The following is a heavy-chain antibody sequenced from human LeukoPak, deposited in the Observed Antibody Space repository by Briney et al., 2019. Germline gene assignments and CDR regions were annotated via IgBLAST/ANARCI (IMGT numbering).Heavy chain of an antibody. J-gene: IGHJ4*02. CDR3: ARLITARPPYYFDC. V-gene: IGHV1-69*06. CDR2: IIPMFGTA. CDR1: GGTFSSYA. D-gene: IGHD6-6*01. Sequence: SVKVSCKASGGTFSSYAINWVRQAPGQGLEWTGKIIPMFGTAYYAQEFQGRVTITADKSTSTAYMELSSLRSEDTALYYCARLITARPPYYFDCWGQGTLVTVS.